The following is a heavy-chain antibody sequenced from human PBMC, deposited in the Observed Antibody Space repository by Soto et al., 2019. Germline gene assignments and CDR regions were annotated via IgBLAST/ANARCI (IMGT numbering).Heavy chain of an antibody. V-gene: IGHV4-30-4*01. Sequence: QVQLQESGPGLVKPSQTLSRTCTVSGGSISCGDYYWSWIRQPPGKGLEWIGYIYYSGSTYYNPSLKSRVTISVVTSKNQFSLKRSSVTAADTAVYYCARGSYYYDSSGYYHHWGQGTLVTVSS. CDR2: IYYSGST. CDR3: ARGSYYYDSSGYYHH. CDR1: GGSISCGDYY. J-gene: IGHJ5*02. D-gene: IGHD3-22*01.